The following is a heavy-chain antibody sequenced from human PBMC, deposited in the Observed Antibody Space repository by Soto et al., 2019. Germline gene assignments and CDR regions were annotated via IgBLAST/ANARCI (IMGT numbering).Heavy chain of an antibody. CDR2: ISGSGSTI. J-gene: IGHJ6*02. D-gene: IGHD7-27*01. CDR3: ASGLTGDLQVYYYGMDV. Sequence: LGGALRLSGAGSGFAFSSCEMNWVRHAPAKGLEWVSYISGSGSTIYYADSVKGRFTISRDNAKNSLYLQMNSLRAEDTAVYYCASGLTGDLQVYYYGMDVWGQGTTVTVSS. V-gene: IGHV3-48*03. CDR1: GFAFSSCE.